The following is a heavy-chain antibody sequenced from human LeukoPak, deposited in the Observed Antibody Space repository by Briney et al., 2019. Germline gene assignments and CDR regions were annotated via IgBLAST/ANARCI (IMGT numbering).Heavy chain of an antibody. J-gene: IGHJ4*02. V-gene: IGHV4-59*01. CDR3: AGAHRYSGFNSVYFDY. CDR1: GGSISSYY. D-gene: IGHD5-12*01. Sequence: SETLSLTCTVSGGSISSYYWSWIRQPPGKGLEWIGYIYYSGSTNYDPALKSRVTVSVDTSRDQFSLTLSSVTSADTAVYYCAGAHRYSGFNSVYFDYWGQGILVTVSS. CDR2: IYYSGST.